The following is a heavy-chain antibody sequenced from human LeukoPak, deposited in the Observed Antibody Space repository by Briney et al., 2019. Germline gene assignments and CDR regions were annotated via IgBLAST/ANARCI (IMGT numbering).Heavy chain of an antibody. V-gene: IGHV4-59*01. CDR2: IYYSGSN. Sequence: PSETLSLTCNVSGGSISSYYWSWIRQPPGKGLEWIGYIYYSGSNNYNPSLKSRVTISVDTSKNQFSLKLSSVTAADTAVYYCASGKGYSYGYYAFDIWGQGTMVTVSS. CDR1: GGSISSYY. CDR3: ASGKGYSYGYYAFDI. J-gene: IGHJ3*02. D-gene: IGHD5-18*01.